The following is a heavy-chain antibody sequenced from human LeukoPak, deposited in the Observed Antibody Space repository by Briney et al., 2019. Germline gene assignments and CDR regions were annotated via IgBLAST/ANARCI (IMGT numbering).Heavy chain of an antibody. CDR2: IYSGGST. J-gene: IGHJ3*02. CDR3: AREVVTMVRHDAFDI. V-gene: IGHV3-53*04. CDR1: GFTVSSNY. D-gene: IGHD3-10*01. Sequence: QPGGSLRLSCAASGFTVSSNYMSWVRQAPGKGLEGVSVIYSGGSTYYADSVKGRFTISRHNSKSTLYLQMNSLRAEDTAVYYCAREVVTMVRHDAFDIWGQGTMVTVSS.